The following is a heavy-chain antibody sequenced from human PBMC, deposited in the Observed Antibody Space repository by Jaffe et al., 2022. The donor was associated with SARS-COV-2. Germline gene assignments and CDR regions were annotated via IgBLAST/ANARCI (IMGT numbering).Heavy chain of an antibody. CDR2: IWYDGSNK. J-gene: IGHJ5*02. CDR3: ARDSTMRFLDYRGIDP. D-gene: IGHD3-3*01. V-gene: IGHV3-33*01. CDR1: GFTFSSYT. Sequence: QVQLVESGGGVVQPGRSLRLSCAASGFTFSSYTMHWVRQAPGKGLEWVAVIWYDGSNKYYADSVKGRFTISRDNSKNTLYLQMDSLRAEDTALYYCARDSTMRFLDYRGIDPWGQGTLVTVSS.